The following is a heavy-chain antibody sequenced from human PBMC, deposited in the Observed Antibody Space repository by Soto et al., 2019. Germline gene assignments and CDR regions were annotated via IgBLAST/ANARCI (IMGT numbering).Heavy chain of an antibody. CDR2: IYYSGST. V-gene: IGHV4-31*03. D-gene: IGHD6-13*01. Sequence: SETLSLTCTVSGGSISSGGYYWSWIRQHPGKGLEWIGYIYYSGSTYYNPSLKSRVTISVDTSKNQFSLKLSSVTAADTAVYYCARLPRGSSWYGYFDYWGQGTLVTVSS. CDR1: GGSISSGGYY. J-gene: IGHJ4*02. CDR3: ARLPRGSSWYGYFDY.